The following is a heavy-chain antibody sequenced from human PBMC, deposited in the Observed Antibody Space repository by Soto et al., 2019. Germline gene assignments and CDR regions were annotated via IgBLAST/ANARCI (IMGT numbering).Heavy chain of an antibody. V-gene: IGHV4-59*01. D-gene: IGHD7-27*01. Sequence: SETLALTCTVSGGSICSYDWSWIRKPPGKGLEWIGYIYYSGSTDYDPSLKSRVTISVDTSKNQFSLKLSSVTAADTAVYYCARRWGTYFDFWGQGTLVTVSS. CDR3: ARRWGTYFDF. CDR1: GGSICSYD. J-gene: IGHJ4*02. CDR2: IYYSGST.